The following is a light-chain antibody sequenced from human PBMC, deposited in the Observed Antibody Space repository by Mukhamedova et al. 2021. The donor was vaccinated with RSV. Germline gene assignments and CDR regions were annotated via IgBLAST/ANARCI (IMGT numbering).Light chain of an antibody. V-gene: IGKV1-17*03. CDR3: LHHSPFPCA. J-gene: IGKJ1*01. CDR2: AAS. Sequence: VPRCLISAASNLQSGVPSRFSGSGSGTEFTLTISSLQPEDFATYYCLHHSPFPCAFGQGTK.